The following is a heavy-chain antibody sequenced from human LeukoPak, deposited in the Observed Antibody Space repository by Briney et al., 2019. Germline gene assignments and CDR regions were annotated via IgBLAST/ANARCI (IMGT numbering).Heavy chain of an antibody. CDR1: GGSISSYY. CDR3: ARESLWFGESYFDY. Sequence: SETLSLTCTVSGGSISSYYWSWIRQPAGKGLEWIGRIYTSGSTNYNPSLKSRVTISVDTSKNQFSLKLSSVTAADTAVYYCARESLWFGESYFDYWGQGTLVTVSS. V-gene: IGHV4-4*07. D-gene: IGHD3-10*01. CDR2: IYTSGST. J-gene: IGHJ4*02.